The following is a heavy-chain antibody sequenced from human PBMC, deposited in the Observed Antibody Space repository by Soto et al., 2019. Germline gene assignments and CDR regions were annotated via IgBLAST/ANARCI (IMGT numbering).Heavy chain of an antibody. Sequence: SETLSLTCAVSGGSISSGGYSWSWIRQPPGKGLEWIGYIYYSGSTNYNPSLKSRVTISRDNSRNTVYLQMNILSADDTAVYYCAKEDTLGAAPYIDYWGQGTLVTVSS. J-gene: IGHJ4*02. V-gene: IGHV4-30-4*07. CDR2: IYYSGST. CDR1: GGSISSGGYS. CDR3: AKEDTLGAAPYIDY. D-gene: IGHD1-26*01.